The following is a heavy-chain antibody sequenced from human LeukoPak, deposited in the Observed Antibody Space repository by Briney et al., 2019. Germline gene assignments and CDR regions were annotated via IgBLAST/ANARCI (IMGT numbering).Heavy chain of an antibody. Sequence: GGSLRLSCAASAFTFSNYWMSWVRQAPGKGLEWVANIKQDGSEKYYVDSVKGRFTISRDNAKNSLYLQMSSLRAEDTAVYYCARDITRKGNWITSIDYWGQGTLVTVSS. CDR3: ARDITRKGNWITSIDY. CDR1: AFTFSNYW. V-gene: IGHV3-7*01. D-gene: IGHD1-20*01. J-gene: IGHJ4*02. CDR2: IKQDGSEK.